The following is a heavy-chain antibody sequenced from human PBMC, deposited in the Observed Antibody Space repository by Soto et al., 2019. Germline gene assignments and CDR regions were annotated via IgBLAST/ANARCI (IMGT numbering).Heavy chain of an antibody. CDR1: GYTFTSYG. J-gene: IGHJ4*02. D-gene: IGHD5-12*01. Sequence: AASVKVSCKASGYTFTSYGISWVRQAPGQGLEWMGWISAYNGNTNYAQKLQGRVTMTTDTSTSTAYMELRSLRSDDTAVYYCARDAGGYDFLFDYYWGQGTLVTVSS. CDR3: ARDAGGYDFLFDYY. CDR2: ISAYNGNT. V-gene: IGHV1-18*01.